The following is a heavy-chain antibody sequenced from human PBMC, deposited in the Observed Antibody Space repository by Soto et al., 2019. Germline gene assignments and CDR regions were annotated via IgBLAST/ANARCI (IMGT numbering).Heavy chain of an antibody. CDR1: GYTLTDYA. V-gene: IGHV1-18*01. Sequence: ASVKVSCKASGYTLTDYAVSWGRQAPGQGLEWVGWITNYNGHTNYSQKLQGRVTMTTDTSTSTAYMDLRSLRSDDTAVHYCARALLGSTHQYWGQGTLITVSS. CDR2: ITNYNGHT. CDR3: ARALLGSTHQY. J-gene: IGHJ4*02.